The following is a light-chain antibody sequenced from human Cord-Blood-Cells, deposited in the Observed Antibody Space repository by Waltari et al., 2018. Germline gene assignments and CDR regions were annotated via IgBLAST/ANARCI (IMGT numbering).Light chain of an antibody. J-gene: IGLJ3*02. CDR3: AAWDDSLSGPV. Sequence: QSVLTQPPSASGTPGQRVTISCSGSSSNIASNYVYWYQQLPGPAPKLPIYRNNQRPSGVPDRFSGSKSGTSASRAISGLRSEEEADYYFAAWDDSLSGPVFGGGTKLTVL. CDR2: RNN. CDR1: SSNIASNY. V-gene: IGLV1-47*01.